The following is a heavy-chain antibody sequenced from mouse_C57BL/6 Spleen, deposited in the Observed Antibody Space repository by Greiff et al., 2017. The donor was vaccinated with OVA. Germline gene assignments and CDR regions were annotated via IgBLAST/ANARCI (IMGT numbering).Heavy chain of an antibody. Sequence: EVKLMESGPGLVKPSQSLSLTCTVTGYSITSGYDWHWIRHFPGNKLEWMGYISYSGSTNYNPSLKSRISITHDTSKNHFFLNLNSVTTEDTATYYCSRNELGHFDYWGQGTTLTVSS. CDR2: ISYSGST. D-gene: IGHD4-1*01. CDR3: SRNELGHFDY. J-gene: IGHJ2*01. V-gene: IGHV3-1*01. CDR1: GYSITSGYD.